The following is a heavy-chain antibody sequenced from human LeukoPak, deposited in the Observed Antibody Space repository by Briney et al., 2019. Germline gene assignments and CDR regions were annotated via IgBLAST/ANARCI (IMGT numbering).Heavy chain of an antibody. V-gene: IGHV4-39*07. CDR1: RFTFSTYW. Sequence: GSLRLSCAASRFTFSTYWMHWVRQAPGKGLEWIGSMYYSGTTYSTPSLKSRVTISADTSKNQFFLKLSSVTAADTAVYYCARDTVGGTFPGAFDIWGQGTMVTVSS. D-gene: IGHD1-26*01. J-gene: IGHJ3*02. CDR3: ARDTVGGTFPGAFDI. CDR2: MYYSGTT.